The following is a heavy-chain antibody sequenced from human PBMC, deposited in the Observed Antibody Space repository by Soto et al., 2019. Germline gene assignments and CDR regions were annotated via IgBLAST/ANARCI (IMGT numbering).Heavy chain of an antibody. CDR3: ARDKITGLFDY. CDR1: GGSISSGGYY. CDR2: IKHSGST. D-gene: IGHD2-8*02. V-gene: IGHV4-39*07. J-gene: IGHJ4*02. Sequence: PLETLSLTCTVSGGSISSGGYYWTWIRQPPGTGLEWIGEIKHSGSTNYNPSLKSRVTISVDTSKNQFSLKLTSVTAADTAVYYCARDKITGLFDYWGQGTLVTVSS.